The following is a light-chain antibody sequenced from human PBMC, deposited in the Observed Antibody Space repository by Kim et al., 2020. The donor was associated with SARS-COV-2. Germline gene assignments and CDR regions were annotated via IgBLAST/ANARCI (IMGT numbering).Light chain of an antibody. V-gene: IGKV3-20*01. J-gene: IGKJ1*01. CDR1: RNVVSNN. Sequence: GDRRTLPCRARRNVVSNNLAWYQQKPGQAPRLLIYGASTRAVGIPDRFSGSGYGTDFTLTSSRLEPEGFAVYYCQHYNGWPVTFGRGTKVDIK. CDR3: QHYNGWPVT. CDR2: GAS.